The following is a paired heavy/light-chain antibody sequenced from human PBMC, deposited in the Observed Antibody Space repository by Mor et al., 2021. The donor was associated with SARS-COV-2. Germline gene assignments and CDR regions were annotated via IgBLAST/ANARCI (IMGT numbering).Heavy chain of an antibody. J-gene: IGHJ4*02. CDR1: GFTFSSYA. D-gene: IGHD3-16*01. CDR3: AKVLGGLDYFDY. CDR2: ISSSGGGT. Sequence: EVQLVESGGGLVQPGVSLRLSCAASGFTFSSYAMTWVRQAPGKGLEWVSAISSSGGGTYYADSVKGRFTISRDNSKNTLYLQMSSLRAEDTAVYYCAKVLGGLDYFDYWGQGTLVSVSS. V-gene: IGHV3-23*04.
Light chain of an antibody. V-gene: IGKV1-12*01. CDR2: AAS. CDR3: QQANSFPLT. J-gene: IGKJ4*01. CDR1: HDISSW. Sequence: DIQMTQSPSSVSASIGDRVTITCRASHDISSWLAWYQQKPGKAPKLLIYAASSLQSGVPSRFSGSGSGTDFTLSISSLQPEDFATYYCQQANSFPLTFGGGTKVDIK.